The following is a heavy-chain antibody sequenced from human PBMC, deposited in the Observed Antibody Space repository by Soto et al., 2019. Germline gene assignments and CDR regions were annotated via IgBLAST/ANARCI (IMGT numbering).Heavy chain of an antibody. CDR3: ATRPPPFDY. Sequence: EASVKVSCKASGYTFTTYYMHWVRQAPGQGLEWMGWITTDKGKTTYAQKFQGRVTMTTDTSTSTAYMELRSLRSDDTAMYYWATRPPPFDYWGQGTRVTVSS. J-gene: IGHJ4*02. V-gene: IGHV1-18*04. CDR1: GYTFTTYY. CDR2: ITTDKGKT. D-gene: IGHD6-6*01.